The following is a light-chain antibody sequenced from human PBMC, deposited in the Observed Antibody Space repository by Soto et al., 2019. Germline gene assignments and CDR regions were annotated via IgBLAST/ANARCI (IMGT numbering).Light chain of an antibody. Sequence: EIVLTQAPGTLSLSPGERATLACRASQSVSGSYLAWYQQRPGQAPRLIIYGASSRATGIPDRFSGSGSGTDFTLTITRLEPEDFAVYYCQQYGSSRWTFGRGTKVEIK. CDR1: QSVSGSY. CDR3: QQYGSSRWT. J-gene: IGKJ1*01. V-gene: IGKV3-20*01. CDR2: GAS.